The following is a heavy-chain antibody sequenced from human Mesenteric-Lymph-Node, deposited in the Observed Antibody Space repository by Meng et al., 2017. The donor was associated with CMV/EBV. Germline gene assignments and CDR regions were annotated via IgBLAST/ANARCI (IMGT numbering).Heavy chain of an antibody. V-gene: IGHV3-23*01. Sequence: GESLKISCAASGFTFSSYAMSWVRQAPGKGLEWVSAISGSGGSTYYADSVKGRFTISRDNSKNTLYLQMNSLRAEDTAVYYCAKGAQDRARINRKGAFDIWGQGTMVTVSS. CDR1: GFTFSSYA. CDR3: AKGAQDRARINRKGAFDI. J-gene: IGHJ3*02. CDR2: ISGSGGST.